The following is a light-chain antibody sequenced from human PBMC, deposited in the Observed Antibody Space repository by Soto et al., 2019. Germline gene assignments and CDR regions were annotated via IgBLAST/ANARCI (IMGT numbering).Light chain of an antibody. CDR2: VKSDGSH. CDR3: QAWGTSAV. V-gene: IGLV4-69*01. Sequence: QPVLTQSTSASASLGASVKLTCTLSSGHSSYAIAWYQQQPEKGPRFLMKVKSDGSHNKGGGIPDRFSGSSSGAERHLTISSLQSEDEGDYYCQAWGTSAVFGGGTQLTVL. CDR1: SGHSSYA. J-gene: IGLJ7*01.